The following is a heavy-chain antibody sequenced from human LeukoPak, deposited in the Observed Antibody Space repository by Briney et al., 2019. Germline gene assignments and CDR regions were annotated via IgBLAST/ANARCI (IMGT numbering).Heavy chain of an antibody. J-gene: IGHJ4*02. CDR3: AREVGEGFVDY. Sequence: QPGGSLRLSCAASGFTFSSYAMHWVRQAPGKGLEWVAVISYDGSNKYYADSVKGRFTISRDNSKNTLYLQMNSLRAEDTAVYYCAREVGEGFVDYWGQGTLVTVSS. D-gene: IGHD2-15*01. V-gene: IGHV3-30-3*01. CDR1: GFTFSSYA. CDR2: ISYDGSNK.